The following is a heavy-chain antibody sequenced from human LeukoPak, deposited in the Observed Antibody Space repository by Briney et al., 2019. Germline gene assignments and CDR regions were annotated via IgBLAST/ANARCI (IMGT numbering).Heavy chain of an antibody. Sequence: SETLSLTCAVYGGSFSGYYWSWIRQPPGKGLEWIGEINHSGSTNYNPSLKSRVTISVDTSKNQFSLKLRSVTAADTAVYYCAREGSGVAVAGRAFDIWGQGTMVTVSS. CDR2: INHSGST. V-gene: IGHV4-34*01. D-gene: IGHD6-19*01. CDR3: AREGSGVAVAGRAFDI. CDR1: GGSFSGYY. J-gene: IGHJ3*02.